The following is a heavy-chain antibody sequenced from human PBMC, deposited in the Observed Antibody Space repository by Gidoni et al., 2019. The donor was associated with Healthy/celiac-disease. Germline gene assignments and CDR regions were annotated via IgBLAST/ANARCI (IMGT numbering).Heavy chain of an antibody. J-gene: IGHJ6*02. CDR3: ARGKENPYYYYGMDV. CDR1: GGSFSGYY. CDR2: INHSGST. V-gene: IGHV4-34*01. Sequence: QVQLQQWGAGLLKPSETLSLTCAVYGGSFSGYYWSWIRQPPGKGLEWIGEINHSGSTNYNPSLKSRVTISVDTSKNQFSLKLSSVTAADTAVYYCARGKENPYYYYGMDVWGQGTTVTVSS.